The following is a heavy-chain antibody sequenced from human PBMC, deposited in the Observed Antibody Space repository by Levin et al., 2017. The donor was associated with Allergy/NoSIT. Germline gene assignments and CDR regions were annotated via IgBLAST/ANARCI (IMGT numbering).Heavy chain of an antibody. D-gene: IGHD3-10*01. CDR3: ARAGYGSGSLQFDY. CDR1: GGSIRNYY. CDR2: IYYSGST. J-gene: IGHJ4*02. Sequence: SETLSLTCTVSGGSIRNYYWSWIRQPPGKGLEWIGYIYYSGSTNYNPSLKSRVNISLDMSKNQFSLNLSSVTAADTAVYYCARAGYGSGSLQFDYWGQGTLVTVSS. V-gene: IGHV4-59*01.